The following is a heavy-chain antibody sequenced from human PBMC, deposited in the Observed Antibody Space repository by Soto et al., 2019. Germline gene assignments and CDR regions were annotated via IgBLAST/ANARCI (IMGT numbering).Heavy chain of an antibody. V-gene: IGHV3-21*04. Sequence: GTLLLSCAASGCTFSNYNMNWVRQAPGKGLEWVSSISSSSTYIYYADSVKGRFAISRDNAKNSLHLQMNSLSAEDTAFYYCVKDESINWYSGHFRHWGQGTLVTVSS. CDR2: ISSSSTYI. CDR1: GCTFSNYN. CDR3: VKDESINWYSGHFRH. J-gene: IGHJ1*01. D-gene: IGHD6-13*01.